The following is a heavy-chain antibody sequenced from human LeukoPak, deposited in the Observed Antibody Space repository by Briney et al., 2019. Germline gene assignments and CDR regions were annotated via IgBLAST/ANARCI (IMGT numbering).Heavy chain of an antibody. J-gene: IGHJ4*02. V-gene: IGHV1-2*02. CDR1: GYTFSGYY. CDR2: INPNSGGT. Sequence: ASVKVSCKASGYTFSGYYMHWVRQAPGQGLEWMGWINPNSGGTNYAQKFQGRVTMTRDTSISTAYMELSRLRSDDTAVYYCARVNLLTYYDILTGYYILNYWGQGTLVTVSS. CDR3: ARVNLLTYYDILTGYYILNY. D-gene: IGHD3-9*01.